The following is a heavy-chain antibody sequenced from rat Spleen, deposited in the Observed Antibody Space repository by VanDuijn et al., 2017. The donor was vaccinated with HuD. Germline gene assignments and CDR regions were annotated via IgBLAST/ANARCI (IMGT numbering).Heavy chain of an antibody. Sequence: EVQLQESGPGLVKPSQSLSLTCSVTGYSITSSYRWNWIRKFPGNKLEWMGYINGAGSTNYNPSLKSRISITRDTSKNQIFLQVNSVTTEDTATYFCARWDYYSPRWYFDFWGPGTMVTVSS. J-gene: IGHJ1*01. CDR3: ARWDYYSPRWYFDF. V-gene: IGHV3-3*01. CDR2: INGAGST. D-gene: IGHD1-1*01. CDR1: GYSITSSYR.